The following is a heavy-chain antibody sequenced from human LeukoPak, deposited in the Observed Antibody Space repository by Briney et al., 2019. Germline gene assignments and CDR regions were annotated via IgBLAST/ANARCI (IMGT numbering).Heavy chain of an antibody. CDR3: ATFRYDSSGFDY. CDR2: MNPNSGNT. J-gene: IGHJ4*02. CDR1: GYTFTSYD. V-gene: IGHV1-8*01. D-gene: IGHD3-22*01. Sequence: ASVKVSCKASGYTFTSYDINWVRQATGQGLEWMGWMNPNSGNTGYAQKFQGRVTMTRNTSLSTAYMERSSLRSGDTAVYYCATFRYDSSGFDYWGQGTLVTVSS.